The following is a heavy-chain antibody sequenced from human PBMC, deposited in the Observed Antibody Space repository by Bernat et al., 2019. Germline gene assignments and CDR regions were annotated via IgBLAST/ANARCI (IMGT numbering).Heavy chain of an antibody. Sequence: QVQLVQSGAEVKKPGASVKVSCKASGYTFTGYYMHWVRQAPGQGLEWMGWINPNSGGTNYAQKFQGWVTMTRDTSISTAYMELSRLRSDDTAVYYCARVRDDYGDSDYYYGMDVWGQGTMVTVSS. CDR3: ARVRDDYGDSDYYYGMDV. CDR2: INPNSGGT. CDR1: GYTFTGYY. J-gene: IGHJ6*02. V-gene: IGHV1-2*04. D-gene: IGHD4-17*01.